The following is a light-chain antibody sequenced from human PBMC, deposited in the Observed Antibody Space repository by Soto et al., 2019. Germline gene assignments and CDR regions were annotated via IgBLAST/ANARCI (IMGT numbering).Light chain of an antibody. CDR3: QSYDSSLSDWV. CDR1: SSNIGAGYD. Sequence: QSVLTQPPSVSGAPGQRVTISCTGRSSNIGAGYDVHWYQQLPGTAPQLLFYGNANRPSGVPDRFSGSKSGTSASLAITGLQAEDEADYYCQSYDSSLSDWVFGGGTKLTVL. V-gene: IGLV1-40*01. J-gene: IGLJ3*02. CDR2: GNA.